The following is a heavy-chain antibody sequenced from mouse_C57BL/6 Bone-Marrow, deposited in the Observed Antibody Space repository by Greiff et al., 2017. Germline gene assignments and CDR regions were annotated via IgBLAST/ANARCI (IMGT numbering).Heavy chain of an antibody. D-gene: IGHD2-13*01. CDR3: SRLSVRTRRYFDMDY. Sequence: VQLQQSGPELVKPGASVKLPCKASGYTFTAYNMDWVKQSHGKSLEWIGDIYPNNGGTIYNQKFKGKDTLTVDKSSSTAYMELRSLTSEYTAVYYCSRLSVRTRRYFDMDYWGQGTSVTVSS. V-gene: IGHV1-18*01. J-gene: IGHJ4*01. CDR1: GYTFTAYN. CDR2: IYPNNGGT.